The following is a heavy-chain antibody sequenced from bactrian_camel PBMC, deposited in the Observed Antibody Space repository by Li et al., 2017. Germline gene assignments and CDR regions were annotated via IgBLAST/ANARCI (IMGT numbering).Heavy chain of an antibody. CDR3: AAAAGLFGGTCLDVRSVDY. Sequence: VQLVESGGGAVQAGGTVTLTCTVSGRSDCVGWFRQAPGKEREGLAHVYPATNSIFHADSVRGRFTISQDNAKNTLYLQMNSLNTEDTAMYYCAAAAGLFGGTCLDVRSVDYWGQGTQ. V-gene: IGHV3S54*01. D-gene: IGHD7*01. CDR1: GRSDC. CDR2: VYPATNSI. J-gene: IGHJ4*01.